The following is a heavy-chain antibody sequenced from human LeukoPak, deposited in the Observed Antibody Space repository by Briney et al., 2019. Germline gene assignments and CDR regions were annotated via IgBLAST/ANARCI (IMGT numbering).Heavy chain of an antibody. CDR1: GYSFTSYW. Sequence: GESLKISCKGSGYSFTSYWIGWVRQMPGKGLEWMGIIYPGGSDTRYSPSFQGQVTISADKSISTAYLQWSSLKASDTAMYYCARHRSYYYDSSGYNAFDIWGQGTMVTVSS. D-gene: IGHD3-22*01. CDR2: IYPGGSDT. V-gene: IGHV5-51*01. CDR3: ARHRSYYYDSSGYNAFDI. J-gene: IGHJ3*02.